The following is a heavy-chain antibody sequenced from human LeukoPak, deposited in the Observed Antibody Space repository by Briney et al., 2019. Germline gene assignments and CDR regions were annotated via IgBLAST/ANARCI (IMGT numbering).Heavy chain of an antibody. CDR3: AKDLRGAGACDY. CDR1: RFXFSTYA. J-gene: IGHJ4*02. CDR2: ISGSGDSS. D-gene: IGHD5/OR15-5a*01. Sequence: PGGSLRLSCAASRFXFSTYAISWVRQAPGKGLEWVSLISGSGDSSYYADSVKGRFTISRDNSKNTLYLQMNSPRAEDTAVYYCAKDLRGAGACDYWGQGNLVTVSS. V-gene: IGHV3-23*01.